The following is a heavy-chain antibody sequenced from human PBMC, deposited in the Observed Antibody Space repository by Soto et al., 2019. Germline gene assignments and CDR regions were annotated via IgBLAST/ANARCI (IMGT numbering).Heavy chain of an antibody. CDR3: AKGRYFDTSGGCANY. D-gene: IGHD3-22*01. Sequence: EVKLLASGGGLVPPGASARLSCIPSGFLFDNYAMSWVRQSPGRGLEWVAAISGSGHGTVYTQSVQGRFIISRDKSKKTLFLQMNNLRDEDTTVYYCAKGRYFDTSGGCANYWGLGTLVSVSA. V-gene: IGHV3-23*01. CDR1: GFLFDNYA. J-gene: IGHJ4*02. CDR2: ISGSGHGT.